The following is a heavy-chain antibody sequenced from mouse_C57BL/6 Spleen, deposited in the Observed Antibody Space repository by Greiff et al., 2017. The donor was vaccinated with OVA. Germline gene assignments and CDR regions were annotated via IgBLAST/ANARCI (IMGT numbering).Heavy chain of an antibody. Sequence: QVQLQQPGAELVRPGTSVKLSCKASGYTFTSYWMHWVKQRPGQGLEWIGVIDPSDSYTNYNQQFKGKATLTVDTSSSTAYMQLSSLTSEDAAVYYWARGDYSNYGARDYWGQGTSVTVSS. V-gene: IGHV1-59*01. J-gene: IGHJ4*01. CDR1: GYTFTSYW. CDR2: IDPSDSYT. CDR3: ARGDYSNYGARDY. D-gene: IGHD2-5*01.